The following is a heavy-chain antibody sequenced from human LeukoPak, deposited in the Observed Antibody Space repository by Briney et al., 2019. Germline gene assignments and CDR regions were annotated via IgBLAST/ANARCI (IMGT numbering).Heavy chain of an antibody. CDR2: ISSSSSTI. D-gene: IGHD3-10*01. V-gene: IGHV3-48*01. CDR3: ARDHANYYGSGSSPYYFDY. Sequence: GGSLRLSCAASGFTFSSYSMNWVRQAPGKGLDWVSYISSSSSTIYYADSVKGRFTISRDNAKNSLYLQMNSLRAEDTAVYYCARDHANYYGSGSSPYYFDYWGQGTLVTVSS. CDR1: GFTFSSYS. J-gene: IGHJ4*02.